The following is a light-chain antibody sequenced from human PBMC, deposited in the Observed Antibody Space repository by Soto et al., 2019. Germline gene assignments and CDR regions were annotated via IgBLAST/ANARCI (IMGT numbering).Light chain of an antibody. CDR1: YSNIGTNY. CDR3: ATWDDSLSGVV. CDR2: RSD. Sequence: QSVLTQPPSASGTPGQRVTISCSGSYSNIGTNYVYWYQQLPGTAPKLLIYRSDQRPSGVPDRFSGSKSDTSASLAISGLRSEDEAHYYCATWDDSLSGVVFGGGTKLTVL. V-gene: IGLV1-47*01. J-gene: IGLJ2*01.